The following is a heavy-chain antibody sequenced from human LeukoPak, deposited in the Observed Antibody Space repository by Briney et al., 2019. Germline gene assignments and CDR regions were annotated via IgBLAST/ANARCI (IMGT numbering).Heavy chain of an antibody. V-gene: IGHV1-8*02. Sequence: ASVKVSCKASGYAFTGYYMHWVRQATGQGLEWMGWMNPNSGNTGYAQKFQGRVTMTRNTSISTAYMELSSLRSEDTAVYYCARTTITGDDAFDIWGQGTMVTVSS. D-gene: IGHD7-27*01. CDR3: ARTTITGDDAFDI. CDR2: MNPNSGNT. J-gene: IGHJ3*02. CDR1: GYAFTGYY.